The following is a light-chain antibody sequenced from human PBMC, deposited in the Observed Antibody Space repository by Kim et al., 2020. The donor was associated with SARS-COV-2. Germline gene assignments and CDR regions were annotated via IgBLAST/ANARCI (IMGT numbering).Light chain of an antibody. CDR2: GAS. V-gene: IGKV3-20*01. CDR1: QTIDNNY. J-gene: IGKJ5*01. Sequence: EIVLTQSPGTLSLSQGESATLSCRASQTIDNNYLAWYQQKPGQAPRLLIYGASSRATGIPDRFRGSGSGTDFTLTISRLEPEDVAVFYCQQYTTSPITFGQGTRLEIK. CDR3: QQYTTSPIT.